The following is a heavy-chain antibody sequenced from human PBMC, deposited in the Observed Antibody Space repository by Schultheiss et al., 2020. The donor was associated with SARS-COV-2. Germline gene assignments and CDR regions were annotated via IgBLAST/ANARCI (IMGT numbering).Heavy chain of an antibody. CDR3: ARRPAAWYCSSTSCGEDY. CDR1: GGSISSYY. D-gene: IGHD2-2*01. Sequence: SETLSLTCTVSGGSISSYYWSRIRQPPGKGLEWIGEINHSGSTNYNPSLKSRVTISVDTSKNQFSLKLSSVTAADTAVYYCARRPAAWYCSSTSCGEDYWGQGTLVTVSS. CDR2: INHSGST. V-gene: IGHV4-34*01. J-gene: IGHJ4*02.